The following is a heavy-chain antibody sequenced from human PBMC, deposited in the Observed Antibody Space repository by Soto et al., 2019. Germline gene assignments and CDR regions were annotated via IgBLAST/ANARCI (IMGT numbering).Heavy chain of an antibody. CDR2: IKEDGSGK. CDR3: VNAWYNDVWGYYFDY. D-gene: IGHD3-10*02. CDR1: GFTFSSYW. J-gene: IGHJ4*02. Sequence: EVQLVESGGGLVQPGGSLRLSCAASGFTFSSYWMTWVRQAPGKGLEWVANIKEDGSGKYYVDSVKGRFTISRDNTKNSLYLQLNSLRAEVTATYYCVNAWYNDVWGYYFDYWGQGTLVTVSS. V-gene: IGHV3-7*01.